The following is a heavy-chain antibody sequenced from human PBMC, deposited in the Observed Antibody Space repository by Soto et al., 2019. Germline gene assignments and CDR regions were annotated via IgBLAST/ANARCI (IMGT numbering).Heavy chain of an antibody. D-gene: IGHD5-18*01. CDR3: ARHGYSYGGAYFDY. CDR2: IYSGGST. V-gene: IGHV3-66*04. J-gene: IGHJ4*02. CDR1: GVTVSSNY. Sequence: EVQLVESGGGLVQPGGSLRLSCAASGVTVSSNYMSWVRQAPGKGLEWVSVIYSGGSTYYADSVKGRFTISRDNSKNTLYLQMNSLTAEDTAVYYWARHGYSYGGAYFDYWGQGTLVTVSS.